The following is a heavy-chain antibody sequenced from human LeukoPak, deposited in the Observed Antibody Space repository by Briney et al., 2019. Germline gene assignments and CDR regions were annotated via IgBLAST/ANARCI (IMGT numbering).Heavy chain of an antibody. CDR3: AREWAGPGPDY. D-gene: IGHD6-19*01. J-gene: IGHJ4*02. V-gene: IGHV3-7*04. CDR2: IKQDGSEK. Sequence: GGSLRLSCAASGFTFSSYWMSWVRQAPGKGLEWVANIKQDGSEKYFVDSVKGRFTISRDNAKNPLYLQMNSLRAEDTAVYYCAREWAGPGPDYWGQGTLVTVSS. CDR1: GFTFSSYW.